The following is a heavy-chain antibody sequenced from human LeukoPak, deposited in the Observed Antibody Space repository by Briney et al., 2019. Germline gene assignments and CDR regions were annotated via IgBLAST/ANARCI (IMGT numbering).Heavy chain of an antibody. CDR2: ISGGSSGST. Sequence: GGSLRLSCAASGFTFIDYAMSWVRQAPGKSLEWLSVISGGSSGSTYYADSVTGRFTVSRDNSKNTVDLQMNSLRAEDTAVYYCAELGITMIGGVWGKGTTVTISS. V-gene: IGHV3-23*01. J-gene: IGHJ6*04. CDR3: AELGITMIGGV. D-gene: IGHD3-10*02. CDR1: GFTFIDYA.